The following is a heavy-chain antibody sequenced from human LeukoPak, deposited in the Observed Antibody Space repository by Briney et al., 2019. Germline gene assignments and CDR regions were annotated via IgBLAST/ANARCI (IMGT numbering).Heavy chain of an antibody. J-gene: IGHJ4*02. D-gene: IGHD3-10*01. Sequence: GGSLRLSCAASGFTVSSNYMSWVRQAPGEGLEWVSVIYSGGSIYYADSVKGRFTISRDNSKNTLYLQMNSLRAEDPAVYYCARDGPRAGRGVIFDSWGQGALVTVAS. CDR2: IYSGGSI. CDR1: GFTVSSNY. CDR3: ARDGPRAGRGVIFDS. V-gene: IGHV3-66*01.